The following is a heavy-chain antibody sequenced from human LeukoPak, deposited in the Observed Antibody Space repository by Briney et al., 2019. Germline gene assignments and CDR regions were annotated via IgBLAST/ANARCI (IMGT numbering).Heavy chain of an antibody. D-gene: IGHD3-10*01. CDR1: GFTFSDYH. V-gene: IGHV3-21*01. CDR3: AGNMARGRKLAY. CDR2: ISSSSTHI. Sequence: PGGSLRLSCVASGFTFSDYHINWVRQAPGKGLEWVSSISSSSTHIYYADSVKGRFTISRDNAKNSLYLQMNSLRAGDTAVYYCAGNMARGRKLAYWGQGTLVTVSS. J-gene: IGHJ4*02.